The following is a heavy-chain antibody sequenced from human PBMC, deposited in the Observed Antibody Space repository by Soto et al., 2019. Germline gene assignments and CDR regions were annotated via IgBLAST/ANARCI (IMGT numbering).Heavy chain of an antibody. CDR2: IYYSGST. J-gene: IGHJ6*02. D-gene: IGHD3-10*01. V-gene: IGHV4-61*08. CDR1: GGSVSSGDYF. CDR3: ARSPNYYYYGFDV. Sequence: SETLSLTCTVSGGSVSSGDYFWSWLRQSPGKRLEWIAYIYYSGSTNYNPSLKSRATISVDTSKSQVSLTLTSMTATDAALYYCARSPNYYYYGFDVRGQGTTVTVSS.